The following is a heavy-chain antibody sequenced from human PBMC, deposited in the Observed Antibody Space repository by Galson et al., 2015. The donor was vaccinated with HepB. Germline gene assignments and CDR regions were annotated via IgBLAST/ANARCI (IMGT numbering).Heavy chain of an antibody. CDR1: GYTFTSYG. CDR2: ISVYNGNT. Sequence: QSGAEVKKPGASVKISCTASGYTFTSYGFSWVRQAPGQGLEWMGWISVYNGNTNYAQKLQDRVTMTTDTSTSTAYMELRSLRSDDTAVYYCARSNQYNHYYYYYLDVWGKGTTVTVSS. CDR3: ARSNQYNHYYYYYLDV. V-gene: IGHV1-18*01. J-gene: IGHJ6*03. D-gene: IGHD1-14*01.